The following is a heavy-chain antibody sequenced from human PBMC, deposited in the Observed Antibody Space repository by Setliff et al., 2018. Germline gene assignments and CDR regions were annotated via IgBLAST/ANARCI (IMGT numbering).Heavy chain of an antibody. V-gene: IGHV4-59*01. J-gene: IGHJ3*01. CDR2: IFSDGTT. Sequence: LSLTCSVSGDSINNFYWNWIRQSPGTGLEWIGYIFSDGTTYYNPSLKSRVTMSVDTSKKQFSLSLSAVTAADTAKYYCARAPLDYSSRAFDFWGQGTMVTVSS. CDR1: GDSINNFY. CDR3: ARAPLDYSSRAFDF. D-gene: IGHD2-15*01.